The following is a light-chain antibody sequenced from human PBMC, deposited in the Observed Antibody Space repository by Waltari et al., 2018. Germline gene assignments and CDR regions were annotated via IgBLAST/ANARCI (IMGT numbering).Light chain of an antibody. J-gene: IGKJ1*01. CDR1: QSISSW. CDR3: QQYGT. V-gene: IGKV1-5*03. CDR2: KAS. Sequence: DIQMTQSPSNVSASVGDRVTITCRASQSISSWLAWYQQKPGKAPKLLIYKASSLESGVPSRFSGSGSGTECTLTISSLQPDDFATYYCQQYGTFGQGTKVEIK.